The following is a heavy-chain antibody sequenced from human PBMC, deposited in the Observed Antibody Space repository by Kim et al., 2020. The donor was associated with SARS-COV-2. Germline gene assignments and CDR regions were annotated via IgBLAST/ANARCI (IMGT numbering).Heavy chain of an antibody. Sequence: GGSLRLSCAVSGFTFSSYGMHWVRQAPGKGLEWVAVISYDGSNKYYADSVKGRFTISRDNSKNTLYLQMNSLRAEDTAVYYCAKDQRFCSGGSCYCDYWG. CDR1: GFTFSSYG. CDR2: ISYDGSNK. CDR3: AKDQRFCSGGSCYCDY. J-gene: IGHJ4*03. V-gene: IGHV3-30*18. D-gene: IGHD2-15*01.